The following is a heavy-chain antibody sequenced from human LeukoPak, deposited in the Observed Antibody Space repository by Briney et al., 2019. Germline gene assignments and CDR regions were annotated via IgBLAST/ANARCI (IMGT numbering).Heavy chain of an antibody. CDR2: IYYSGST. CDR3: ARGRKWELLGYYFDY. J-gene: IGHJ4*02. V-gene: IGHV4-31*03. D-gene: IGHD1-26*01. Sequence: PSQTLSLTCTVSGGSISSGGYYWSWIRQHPGKGLEWIGYIYYSGSTYYNPSLKSRVTISVDTSKNQFSLKLSSVTAADTAVYYCARGRKWELLGYYFDYWGQGTLVTVSS. CDR1: GGSISSGGYY.